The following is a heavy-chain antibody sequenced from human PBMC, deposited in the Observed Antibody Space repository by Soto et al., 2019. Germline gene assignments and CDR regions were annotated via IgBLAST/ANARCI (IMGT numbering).Heavy chain of an antibody. CDR3: AQRGGCCSGGSCYYAFDI. J-gene: IGHJ3*02. CDR2: ISAYNGNT. Sequence: QVQLVHSGAEVKKPGASVNLSCQASGYTFTSYGISWVRQAPGQGREWVGWISAYNGNTNYAQKLQGRVTMTTDTSTSTAYMELRSLRSDDTAVYYCAQRGGCCSGGSCYYAFDIWGQGTMVTVSS. D-gene: IGHD2-15*01. CDR1: GYTFTSYG. V-gene: IGHV1-18*01.